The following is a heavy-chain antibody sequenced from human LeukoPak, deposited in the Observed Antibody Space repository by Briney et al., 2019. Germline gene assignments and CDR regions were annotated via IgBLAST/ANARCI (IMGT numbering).Heavy chain of an antibody. CDR3: ARDARNDQSDNYFDY. Sequence: GGSLRLSCAASGFTFSSYWMSWVRQAPGKGLEWVANIKQDGSEKYYVDSVKGRFTISRDNAKNSLYLQMDSLRAEDTAVYYCARDARNDQSDNYFDYWGQGTLVTVSS. CDR2: IKQDGSEK. D-gene: IGHD3-22*01. J-gene: IGHJ4*02. V-gene: IGHV3-7*01. CDR1: GFTFSSYW.